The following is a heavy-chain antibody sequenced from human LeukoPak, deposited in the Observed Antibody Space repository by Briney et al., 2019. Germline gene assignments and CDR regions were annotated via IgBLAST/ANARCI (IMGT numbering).Heavy chain of an antibody. J-gene: IGHJ4*02. CDR2: IIPILGIA. V-gene: IGHV1-69*04. Sequence: SVKVSCKASGGTFSSYANSWVRQAPGQGLEWMGRIIPILGIANYAQKFQGRVTITADKSTSTAYMGLSSLRSEDTAVYYCARDIAVAGTDYFDYWGQGTLVTVSS. D-gene: IGHD6-19*01. CDR1: GGTFSSYA. CDR3: ARDIAVAGTDYFDY.